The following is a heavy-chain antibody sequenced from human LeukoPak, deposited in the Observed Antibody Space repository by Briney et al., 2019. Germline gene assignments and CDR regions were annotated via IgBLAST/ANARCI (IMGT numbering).Heavy chain of an antibody. D-gene: IGHD2-2*01. CDR1: GFTFSSSA. J-gene: IGHJ4*02. CDR2: SSGRGDHT. CDR3: AKREGQYHGPINS. Sequence: GGSLRLSCAASGFTFSSSAMTWVRQAPGTGLEWVSSSSGRGDHTYYADSVKGRFTISRDNSKSALYLHMSSLRAGDTAVYYCAKREGQYHGPINSWGQGTLVTVSS. V-gene: IGHV3-23*01.